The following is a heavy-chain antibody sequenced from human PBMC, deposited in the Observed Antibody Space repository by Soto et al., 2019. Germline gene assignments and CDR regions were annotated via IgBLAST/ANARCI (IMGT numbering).Heavy chain of an antibody. V-gene: IGHV3-30*18. CDR1: GFTFSSYG. CDR3: AKDRTTVVTPGVESDY. Sequence: QVPLVESGGGVVQPGRSLRLSCAASGFTFSSYGMHWVRQAPGKGLEWVAVISYDGSNKYYADSVKGRFTISRDNSKNTLYLQMNSLRAEDTAVYYCAKDRTTVVTPGVESDYWGQGTLVTVSS. J-gene: IGHJ4*02. D-gene: IGHD4-17*01. CDR2: ISYDGSNK.